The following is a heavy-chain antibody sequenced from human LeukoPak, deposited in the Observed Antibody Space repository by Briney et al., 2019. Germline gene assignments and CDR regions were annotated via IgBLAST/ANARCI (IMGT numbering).Heavy chain of an antibody. J-gene: IGHJ5*02. CDR1: EFTFSSYW. CDR3: VRGGSDYEYSGAS. D-gene: IGHD3-16*01. Sequence: GGSLRLSCAASEFTFSSYWMHWIRQAPGKGLVCVSRISNDGRSTIYADSVKGRFTISRDNGKNTVFLQMNSLRVEDTAVYYCVRGGSDYEYSGASWGQGTLVTVSS. V-gene: IGHV3-74*01. CDR2: ISNDGRST.